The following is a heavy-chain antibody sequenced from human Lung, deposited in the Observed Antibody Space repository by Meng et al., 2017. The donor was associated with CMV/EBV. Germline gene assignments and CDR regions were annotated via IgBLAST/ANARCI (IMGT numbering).Heavy chain of an antibody. J-gene: IGHJ4*02. CDR3: ARTGCSSSSCYDY. Sequence: HAAAVVRQPVAAVMVCCKASGSICTTYAMHWVRQAPGQRREWMGWINAGNGNTKYSEKFQSRVTITRDTAASTSYMELSSLRSEDTAVYYCARTGCSSSSCYDYWGQGTLVTVSS. CDR2: INAGNGNT. D-gene: IGHD2-2*01. V-gene: IGHV1-3*01. CDR1: GSICTTYA.